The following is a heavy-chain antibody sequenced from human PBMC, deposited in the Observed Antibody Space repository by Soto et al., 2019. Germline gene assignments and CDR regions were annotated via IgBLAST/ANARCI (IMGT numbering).Heavy chain of an antibody. V-gene: IGHV1-24*01. CDR3: ATDQSTTYYYYYGMDV. Sequence: ASVKVSCKVSGYTLTELSIHWLRQAPGKGLEWMGGFDPEDGEIVYAQNFQGRVTMTEDTSTDTAYMELSSLRSEDTAVYYCATDQSTTYYYYYGMDVWGQGTTVTVSS. D-gene: IGHD1-1*01. CDR1: GYTLTELS. CDR2: FDPEDGEI. J-gene: IGHJ6*02.